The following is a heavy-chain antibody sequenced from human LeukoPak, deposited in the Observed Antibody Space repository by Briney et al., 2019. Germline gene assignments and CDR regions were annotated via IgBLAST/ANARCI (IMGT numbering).Heavy chain of an antibody. V-gene: IGHV1-69*05. Sequence: GSSVKVSCKASGGTFSSYAISWVRQAPGQGLEWMGGIIPIFGTANYAQKFQGRVTITTDESTSIAYMELNSLRSEDTAVYYCARGELLYADYYYMDVWGKGTTVTVSS. CDR2: IIPIFGTA. D-gene: IGHD2-2*02. CDR1: GGTFSSYA. CDR3: ARGELLYADYYYMDV. J-gene: IGHJ6*03.